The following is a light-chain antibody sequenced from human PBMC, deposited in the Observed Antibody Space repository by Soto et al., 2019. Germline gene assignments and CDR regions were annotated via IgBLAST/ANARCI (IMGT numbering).Light chain of an antibody. CDR1: KNDIGVYDF. CDR2: EVV. Sequence: QSALTQSPSASGSPGQSVTISCTGTKNDIGVYDFVSWYQHHPGKAPRLIIYEVVQRPSGVPDRFSGSKSGNTASLTVSGLQAADEADYYCCSYAGSYVFGTGTKVTVL. J-gene: IGLJ1*01. CDR3: CSYAGSYV. V-gene: IGLV2-8*01.